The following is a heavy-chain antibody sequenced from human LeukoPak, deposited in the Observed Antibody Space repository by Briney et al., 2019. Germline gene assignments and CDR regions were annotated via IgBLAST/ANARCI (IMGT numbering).Heavy chain of an antibody. V-gene: IGHV1-18*04. D-gene: IGHD6-13*01. Sequence: GASVKVSCKASGYTFTGYYMHWVRQAPGQGLEWMGWISAYNGNTNYAQKLQGSVTMTTDTSTSTAYMELRSLRSDDTAVYYCARTTAAPLDYWGQGTLVTVSS. J-gene: IGHJ4*02. CDR1: GYTFTGYY. CDR2: ISAYNGNT. CDR3: ARTTAAPLDY.